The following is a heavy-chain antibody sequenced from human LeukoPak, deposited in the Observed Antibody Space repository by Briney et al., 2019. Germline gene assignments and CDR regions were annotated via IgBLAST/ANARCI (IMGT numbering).Heavy chain of an antibody. Sequence: GRSLRLSCAASGFTFSSYAMHWVRQAPGKGLEWVAVISYDGSNKYYADSVKGRFTISRDNSKNTLYLQMNSLRAEDTAVYYCARDKMERIQLWPTYDYYYYGMDVWGQGTTVIVSS. D-gene: IGHD5-18*01. CDR2: ISYDGSNK. J-gene: IGHJ6*02. CDR1: GFTFSSYA. V-gene: IGHV3-30-3*01. CDR3: ARDKMERIQLWPTYDYYYYGMDV.